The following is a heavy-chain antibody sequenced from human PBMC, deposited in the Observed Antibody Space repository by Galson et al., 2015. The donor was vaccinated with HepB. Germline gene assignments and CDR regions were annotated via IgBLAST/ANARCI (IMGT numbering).Heavy chain of an antibody. V-gene: IGHV3-23*01. CDR1: GFTFSSYA. Sequence: LRLSCAASGFTFSSYAMSWVRQAPGKGLEWVLAISGSGGNTYYADSVKGRFTISRDNSKNTLFLQMNSLRAEDTAVYYCAKEQVEMATITESKVYYYYYGMDVWGQGTTVTVSS. D-gene: IGHD5-24*01. CDR3: AKEQVEMATITESKVYYYYYGMDV. J-gene: IGHJ6*02. CDR2: ISGSGGNT.